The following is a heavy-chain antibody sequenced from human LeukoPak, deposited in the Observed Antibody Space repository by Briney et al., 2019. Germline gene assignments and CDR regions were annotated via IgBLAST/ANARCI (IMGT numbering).Heavy chain of an antibody. Sequence: PGGSLRLSCAASGFTFSSYWMHWVRHAPGKGLVWVSRINTDGSSTSYADSVKGRFTISRDNAKNTLYLQMNSLRAEDTAVYYCARDEYCSSTSCLAQFDPWGQGTLVTVSS. CDR1: GFTFSSYW. CDR2: INTDGSST. D-gene: IGHD2-2*01. CDR3: ARDEYCSSTSCLAQFDP. V-gene: IGHV3-74*01. J-gene: IGHJ5*02.